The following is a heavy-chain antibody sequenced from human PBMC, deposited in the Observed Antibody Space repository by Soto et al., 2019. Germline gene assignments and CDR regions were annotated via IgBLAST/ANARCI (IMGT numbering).Heavy chain of an antibody. CDR1: GGSISSYY. CDR3: ARDRQVPTTHDYGMDV. J-gene: IGHJ6*02. Sequence: SETLSLTCTVSGGSISSYYWSWIRQPPGKGLEWIGYIYYSGSTNYNPSLKSRVTISVDTSKNQFSLKLSSVTAADTAVYYCARDRQVPTTHDYGMDVWGQGTTVTVSS. D-gene: IGHD1-1*01. V-gene: IGHV4-59*01. CDR2: IYYSGST.